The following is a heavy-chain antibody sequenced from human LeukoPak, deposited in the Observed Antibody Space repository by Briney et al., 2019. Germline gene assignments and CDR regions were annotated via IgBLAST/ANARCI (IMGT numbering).Heavy chain of an antibody. V-gene: IGHV3-74*01. Sequence: PGGSLRLSCAASGFTFSPYWMHWVRQVPGKGLDWVSRMKNDGRSTSYADSVKGRFTISRDNAKNTLYLQMNSLRVEDTAVYFCARAGLIGTSAFDRTDYWGQGTLVTVSS. CDR2: MKNDGRST. CDR3: ARAGLIGTSAFDRTDY. CDR1: GFTFSPYW. D-gene: IGHD1-20*01. J-gene: IGHJ4*02.